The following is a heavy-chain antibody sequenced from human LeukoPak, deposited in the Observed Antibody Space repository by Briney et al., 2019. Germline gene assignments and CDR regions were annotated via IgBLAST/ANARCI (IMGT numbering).Heavy chain of an antibody. CDR2: ISGSSSYI. J-gene: IGHJ4*02. V-gene: IGHV3-21*01. CDR3: ARDLDTIFGPGIDY. CDR1: GFTFSSYS. D-gene: IGHD3-3*01. Sequence: GGSLRLSCAASGFTFSSYSMNWVRQAPGKGLEWVSSISGSSSYIYYADSVKGRFTISRDNAKNSLYLQMNSLRAEDTAVYYCARDLDTIFGPGIDYWGQGTLVTVSS.